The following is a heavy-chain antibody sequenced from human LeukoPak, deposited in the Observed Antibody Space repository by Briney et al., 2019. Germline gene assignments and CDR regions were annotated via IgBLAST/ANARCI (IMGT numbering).Heavy chain of an antibody. D-gene: IGHD6-19*01. CDR3: ARPASEPRTWVVLRGYGVFDI. CDR2: INPNSGGT. Sequence: GASVKVSCKASGYTFTGYYMHWVRQAPGQGLEWMGWINPNSGGTNYAQKFQGRVTMTRDTSISTAYMELSRLRSDDTAVYYCARPASEPRTWVVLRGYGVFDIWGQGTMVTVSS. CDR1: GYTFTGYY. V-gene: IGHV1-2*02. J-gene: IGHJ3*02.